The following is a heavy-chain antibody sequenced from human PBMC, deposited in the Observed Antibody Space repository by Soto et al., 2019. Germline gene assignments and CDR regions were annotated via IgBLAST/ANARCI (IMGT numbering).Heavy chain of an antibody. Sequence: PGGSLRLSCAASGFTFSSYAMHWVRQAPGKGLEWVAVISYDGSNKYYADSVKGRFTISRDNSKNTLYLQMNSLRAEDTAVYYCARDDLIAATGRGYYYGMDVWGQGTTVTVSS. CDR2: ISYDGSNK. CDR3: ARDDLIAATGRGYYYGMDV. J-gene: IGHJ6*02. CDR1: GFTFSSYA. D-gene: IGHD6-13*01. V-gene: IGHV3-30-3*01.